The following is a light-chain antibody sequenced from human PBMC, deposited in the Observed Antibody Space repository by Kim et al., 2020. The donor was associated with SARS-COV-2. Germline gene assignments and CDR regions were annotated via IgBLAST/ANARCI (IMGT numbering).Light chain of an antibody. CDR3: QQSYATPYT. Sequence: DIQMTQSPSSLSASVGDRVSITCRASQTINTYLNWFQHKPGKAPKVLMYDTSTLQSGVPSRFSGSGSGTDFTLTITSLRPEDFATYYCQQSYATPYTFGQGTKLEI. CDR1: QTINTY. V-gene: IGKV1-39*01. CDR2: DTS. J-gene: IGKJ2*01.